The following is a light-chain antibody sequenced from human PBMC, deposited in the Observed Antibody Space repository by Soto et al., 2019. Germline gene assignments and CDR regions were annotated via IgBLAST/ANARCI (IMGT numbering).Light chain of an antibody. CDR1: SSNIGSNT. CDR3: AAWDDSLNGVV. J-gene: IGLJ2*01. V-gene: IGLV1-44*01. CDR2: SNN. Sequence: QSVLTQPPSASGTPGQRVTISCSGSSSNIGSNTVNWYQQLPGTAPKLLIYSNNQRPSGVRDRFSGSKSGTSASLAISGLQSEDEADYYCAAWDDSLNGVVFGGGTQLTVL.